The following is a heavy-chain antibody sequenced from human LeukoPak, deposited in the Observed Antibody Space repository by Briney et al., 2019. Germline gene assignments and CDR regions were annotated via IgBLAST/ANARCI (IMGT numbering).Heavy chain of an antibody. CDR2: ISSSSSYI. V-gene: IGHV3-21*01. CDR3: ARDIVVVVAATLDYYGMDV. J-gene: IGHJ6*02. D-gene: IGHD2-15*01. Sequence: GGSLRLSCVASGFTFSSYSMNWVRQAPGKGLEWVSSISSSSSYIYYADSVKGRFTISRDNAKNSLYLQMNSLRAEDTAVYYCARDIVVVVAATLDYYGMDVWGQGTTVTVSS. CDR1: GFTFSSYS.